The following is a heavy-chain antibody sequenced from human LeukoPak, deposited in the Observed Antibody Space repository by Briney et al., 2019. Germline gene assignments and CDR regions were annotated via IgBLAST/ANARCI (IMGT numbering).Heavy chain of an antibody. D-gene: IGHD3-22*01. V-gene: IGHV3-21*01. CDR2: ISSSSSYI. Sequence: GGSLRLSCAASGFTFSSYSMNWVRQAPGKGLEWVSSISSSSSYIYYADSVKGRFTISRDNAKNSLYLQMNSLRAEDTAVYYCARAKDYYDSSGYIDYWGQGTLVTVSS. CDR3: ARAKDYYDSSGYIDY. CDR1: GFTFSSYS. J-gene: IGHJ4*02.